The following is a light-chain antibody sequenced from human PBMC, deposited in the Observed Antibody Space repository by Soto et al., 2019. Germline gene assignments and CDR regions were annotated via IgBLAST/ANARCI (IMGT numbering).Light chain of an antibody. CDR3: QQYYTYTIT. CDR2: DAS. V-gene: IGKV1-5*01. J-gene: IGKJ5*01. Sequence: DIQMTQSPSTLSASVGDRVTITCRASQTISIYLAWYQQKPGKAPKLLIYDASNLESGVPSRFSGSGSGTDFTLTITSLQPEDFATYYCQQYYTYTITFGQRTRLEIK. CDR1: QTISIY.